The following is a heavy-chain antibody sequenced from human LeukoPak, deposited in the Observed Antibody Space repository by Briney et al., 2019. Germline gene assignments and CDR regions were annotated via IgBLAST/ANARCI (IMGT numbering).Heavy chain of an antibody. J-gene: IGHJ3*02. CDR3: ARSGWYGDAFDI. V-gene: IGHV1-2*06. CDR1: GYTFTGYY. CDR2: INPNSGGT. D-gene: IGHD6-19*01. Sequence: GASVKVSCKASGYTFTGYYMHWVRQAPGQGLEWMGRINPNSGGTYYAQKFQGRVTMSRETSISTAYMELSRLRSDDTAVYYCARSGWYGDAFDIWGQGTMVTVSS.